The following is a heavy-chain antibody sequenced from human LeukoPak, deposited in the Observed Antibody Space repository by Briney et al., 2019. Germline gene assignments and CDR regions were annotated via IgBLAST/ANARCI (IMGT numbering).Heavy chain of an antibody. J-gene: IGHJ4*02. CDR3: ARPSPPGDGYNPPDY. Sequence: GKSLTLSCVASGFNFDNYAMHWVRQPLGKGLEWVAVISHDERTKYYADSMKGRITISGDNSKNTVFLQMNNLRTEDTAVYFCARPSPPGDGYNPPDYWGQGTLVTVSS. CDR1: GFNFDNYA. CDR2: ISHDERTK. D-gene: IGHD5-24*01. V-gene: IGHV3-30*04.